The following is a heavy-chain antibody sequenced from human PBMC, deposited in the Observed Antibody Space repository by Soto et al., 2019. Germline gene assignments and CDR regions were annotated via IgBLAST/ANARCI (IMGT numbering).Heavy chain of an antibody. CDR2: IWYDGSNK. CDR3: ARDGIGRTGFRGFCDY. CDR1: GSIFSGYG. J-gene: IGHJ4*02. V-gene: IGHV3-33*01. D-gene: IGHD1-1*01. Sequence: QKYLVESGGGVVQPGGSLRLSCVASGSIFSGYGMHWVRQAPGKGLEWVAVIWYDGSNKYYADSVKGRFTISRDNSKNMLYLQIEGLRAEDTAVYYCARDGIGRTGFRGFCDYWGQGTMVTVSS.